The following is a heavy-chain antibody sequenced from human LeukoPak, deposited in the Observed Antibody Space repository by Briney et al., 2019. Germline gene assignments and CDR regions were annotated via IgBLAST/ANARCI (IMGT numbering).Heavy chain of an antibody. Sequence: AGGSLRLSCAASGFTFDDYAMHWVRQAPGKGLEWVSGISWNSGSIGYADSVKGRFTISRDNAKNSLYLQMNSLRAEDTALYYCAKDADYDILTGYNWFDPWGQGTLVTVSS. V-gene: IGHV3-9*01. CDR3: AKDADYDILTGYNWFDP. D-gene: IGHD3-9*01. J-gene: IGHJ5*02. CDR1: GFTFDDYA. CDR2: ISWNSGSI.